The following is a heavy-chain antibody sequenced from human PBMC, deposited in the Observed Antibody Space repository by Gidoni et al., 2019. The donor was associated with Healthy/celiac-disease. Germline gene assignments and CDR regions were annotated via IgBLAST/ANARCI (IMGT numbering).Heavy chain of an antibody. V-gene: IGHV5-10-1*03. CDR2: IDPSDSYT. CDR1: GYSFSSYW. Sequence: EVQLLQSGAEVKKPGVSLTISCKGSGYSFSSYWISWVRQMPGKGLEWMGRIDPSDSYTNYSPSFQGHVTISADKSISTAYLQWSSLKASDTAMYYCARHTKRITITPDAFDIWGQGTMVTVSS. J-gene: IGHJ3*02. D-gene: IGHD3-10*01. CDR3: ARHTKRITITPDAFDI.